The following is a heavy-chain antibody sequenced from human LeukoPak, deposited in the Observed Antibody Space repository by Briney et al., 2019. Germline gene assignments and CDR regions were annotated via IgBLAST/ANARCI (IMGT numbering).Heavy chain of an antibody. D-gene: IGHD3-22*01. CDR1: GGSISSGSYY. CDR2: IYTSGST. CDR3: ARTGVVKYYYDGSGYYYEV. Sequence: KTSQTLSLTCTVSGGSISSGSYYWSWIRQPAGKGLEWIGRIYTSGSTNYNPSLKSRVTISEDTSKNQFSLKLSSVTAADTAVYYCARTGVVKYYYDGSGYYYEVWGQGTLVTVSS. V-gene: IGHV4-61*02. J-gene: IGHJ4*02.